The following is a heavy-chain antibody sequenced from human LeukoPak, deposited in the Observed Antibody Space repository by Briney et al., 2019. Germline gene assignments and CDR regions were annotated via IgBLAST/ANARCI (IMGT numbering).Heavy chain of an antibody. J-gene: IGHJ4*02. Sequence: GGSLRLSCAASGFTFSSYSMNWVRQAPGKGLEWVSYISSSSRTIYCADSVKGRFTISRDNAKNSLYLQMNSLRAEDTAVYYCAREYCSGGSCLGSDYWGQGTLDTVSS. V-gene: IGHV3-48*01. CDR2: ISSSSRTI. CDR1: GFTFSSYS. D-gene: IGHD2-15*01. CDR3: AREYCSGGSCLGSDY.